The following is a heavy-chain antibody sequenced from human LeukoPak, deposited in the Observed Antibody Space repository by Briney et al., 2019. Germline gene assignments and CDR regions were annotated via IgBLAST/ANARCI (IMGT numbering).Heavy chain of an antibody. CDR3: ARHEASGTGSMEYFDY. D-gene: IGHD3-10*01. Sequence: PGGSLRLSCAASGFTFSSYWMSWLRQPPGKGLEWIGYIYYSGSTNYNPSLKSRVIISVDTSKNQFSLKLSSVTAADTAVYYCARHEASGTGSMEYFDYWGQGTLVTVSS. CDR2: IYYSGST. CDR1: GFTFSSYW. V-gene: IGHV4-59*08. J-gene: IGHJ4*02.